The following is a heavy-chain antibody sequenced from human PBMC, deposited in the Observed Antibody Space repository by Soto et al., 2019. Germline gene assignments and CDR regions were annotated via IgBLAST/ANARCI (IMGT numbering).Heavy chain of an antibody. D-gene: IGHD3-10*01. Sequence: QLQLQESGPGLVKPSETLSLTCTVYNGSISSAIYYWGWIRQPPGKGLEWIGSIYHSGSTYYNPSLQGRVTISVDTSKNQFSLKLSSVTAADTAVYFCAGRSSLASVQVYFGEISNYNWFDPWGQGTLVTVSS. J-gene: IGHJ5*02. CDR2: IYHSGST. V-gene: IGHV4-39*01. CDR3: AGRSSLASVQVYFGEISNYNWFDP. CDR1: NGSISSAIYY.